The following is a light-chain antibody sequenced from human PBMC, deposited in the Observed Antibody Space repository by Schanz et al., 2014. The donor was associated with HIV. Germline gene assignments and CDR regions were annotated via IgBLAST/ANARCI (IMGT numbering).Light chain of an antibody. CDR3: SSFTRGTTPVI. J-gene: IGLJ2*01. Sequence: QSALTQPASVSGSPGQSITISCTGTSSDVGGYNYVSWYQQHPGKAPKLMIYDVTNRPSGVSNRFSGSKSGYTASLTISGLQADDEADYYCSSFTRGTTPVIFGGGTKLTVL. V-gene: IGLV2-14*03. CDR2: DVT. CDR1: SSDVGGYNY.